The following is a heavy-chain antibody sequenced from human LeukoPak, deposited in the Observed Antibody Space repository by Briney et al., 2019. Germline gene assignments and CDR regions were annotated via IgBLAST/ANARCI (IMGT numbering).Heavy chain of an antibody. CDR2: INAGNGNT. CDR1: GYTFTSXA. V-gene: IGHV1-3*01. D-gene: IGHD3-10*01. CDR3: ARAYYYGSGRPDY. J-gene: IGHJ4*02. Sequence: GASXXVSCTASGYTFTSXAMHWVRXAPGQRLEWXGWINAGNGNTKYSQKFQGRVTITRDTSASTAYMELSSLRSEDTAVYYCARAYYYGSGRPDYWGQGTLVTVSS.